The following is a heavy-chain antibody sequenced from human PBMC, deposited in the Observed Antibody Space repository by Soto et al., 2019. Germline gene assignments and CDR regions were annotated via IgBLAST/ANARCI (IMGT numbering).Heavy chain of an antibody. D-gene: IGHD3-10*01. Sequence: QLLESGGGLVQPGGSLRLSCAASGFTFSSYSMNWVRQAPGKGLQWVATVGGGGDNILYADSVKGQFTISRDDSQNMRLLPINSLRHEGTAVYFCAKRYYGYGRSSPVIDVWGQGTLVTVSS. CDR1: GFTFSSYS. V-gene: IGHV3-23*01. CDR3: AKRYYGYGRSSPVIDV. CDR2: VGGGGDNI. J-gene: IGHJ4*02.